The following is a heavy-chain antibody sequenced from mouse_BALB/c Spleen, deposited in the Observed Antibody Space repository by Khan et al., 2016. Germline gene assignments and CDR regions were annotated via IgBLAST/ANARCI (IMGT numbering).Heavy chain of an antibody. CDR1: GYTFTNYG. CDR3: ARYLCYYGSGRYFDV. J-gene: IGHJ1*01. CDR2: INTYSGES. Sequence: QIQLVQSGPELKRPGKTVKISCKASGYTFTNYGINWVKQAPGKGLKWMGWINTYSGESTYADDFKGRFAFSLETSAYTAYLQINNLKNEDTATXFCARYLCYYGSGRYFDVWGAGTTVTVAS. D-gene: IGHD1-1*01. V-gene: IGHV9-3-1*01.